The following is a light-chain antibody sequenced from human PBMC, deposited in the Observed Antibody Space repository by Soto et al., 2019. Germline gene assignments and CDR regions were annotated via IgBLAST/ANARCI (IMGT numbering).Light chain of an antibody. V-gene: IGKV3-15*01. J-gene: IGKJ1*01. CDR2: GAS. CDR1: QSVSSN. Sequence: EIVMSQSPATLSVPPEERVTLSCRASQSVSSNLAWYQQKPGQSPRLLIYGASTRATGIPARFSGSGSGTEFTLTICCLQSEDFAVYYCQPYSNWWTFCQGTKADVK. CDR3: QPYSNWWT.